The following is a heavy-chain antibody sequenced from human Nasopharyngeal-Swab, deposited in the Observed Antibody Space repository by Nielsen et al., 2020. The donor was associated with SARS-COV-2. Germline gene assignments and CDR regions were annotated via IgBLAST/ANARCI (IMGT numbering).Heavy chain of an antibody. CDR2: IYYSGST. CDR1: GGSISSSSYY. CDR3: ARDRVEDSSGYYQDDAFDI. V-gene: IGHV4-39*07. D-gene: IGHD3-22*01. Sequence: SETLSLTCTVSGGSISSSSYYWGWIRQPPGKGLEWIGSIYYSGSTYYNPSLKSRVTISVDTSKNQFSLKLSSVTAADTAVYYCARDRVEDSSGYYQDDAFDIWGQGTMVTVSS. J-gene: IGHJ3*02.